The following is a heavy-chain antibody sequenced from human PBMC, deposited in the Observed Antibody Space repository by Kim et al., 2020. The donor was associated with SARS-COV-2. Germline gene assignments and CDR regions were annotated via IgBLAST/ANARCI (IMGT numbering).Heavy chain of an antibody. D-gene: IGHD3-10*01. CDR3: ARSSYGSGSYYPYSFDY. Sequence: VKGRFTISRAKAKNSLYLQMNSLRDEDTAVYYCARSSYGSGSYYPYSFDYWGQGTLVTVSS. V-gene: IGHV3-48*02. J-gene: IGHJ4*02.